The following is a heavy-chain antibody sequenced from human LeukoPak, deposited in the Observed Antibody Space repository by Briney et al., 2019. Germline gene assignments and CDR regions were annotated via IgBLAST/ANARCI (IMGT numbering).Heavy chain of an antibody. D-gene: IGHD6-25*01. Sequence: SETLSLTCTVSGDSIISYYWSWIRQPPGKVLEWIGSIHHGGTTYYNPSLKSPVTISVDTSKNQFSLKLSSVTAADTAVYYCARLLAYSSELDYWGQGTLVTVSS. CDR1: GDSIISYY. V-gene: IGHV4-38-2*02. CDR2: IHHGGTT. CDR3: ARLLAYSSELDY. J-gene: IGHJ4*02.